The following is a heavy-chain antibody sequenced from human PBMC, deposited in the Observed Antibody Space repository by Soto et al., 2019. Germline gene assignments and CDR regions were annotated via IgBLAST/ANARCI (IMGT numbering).Heavy chain of an antibody. D-gene: IGHD1-1*01. J-gene: IGHJ4*02. Sequence: SETLSLTCTVSGGSVSSGSYYWSWIRQPPGKGLEWIGYIYYSGGTNYNPSLKSRVTISVDTSKNQFSLKLSSVTAADTAVYYCARRREGNNRQHKNYFDYWGQGTLVTVSS. CDR1: GGSVSSGSYY. CDR3: ARRREGNNRQHKNYFDY. V-gene: IGHV4-61*01. CDR2: IYYSGGT.